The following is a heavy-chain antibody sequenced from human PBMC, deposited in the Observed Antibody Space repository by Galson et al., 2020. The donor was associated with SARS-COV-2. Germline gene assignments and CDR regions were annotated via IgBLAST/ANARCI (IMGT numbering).Heavy chain of an antibody. V-gene: IGHV3-13*01. CDR1: GFTFSSYD. D-gene: IGHD6-13*01. Sequence: GYLKISCAASGFTFSSYDMHWVRQPTGKRLEWVSAIDTAAYTYYTDSVKGRFTISRENAKKSLYLQMNSLRAEDTAVYYCAKIAATGDAFDIWGQGTMVSVSS. CDR3: AKIAATGDAFDI. CDR2: IDTAAYT. J-gene: IGHJ3*02.